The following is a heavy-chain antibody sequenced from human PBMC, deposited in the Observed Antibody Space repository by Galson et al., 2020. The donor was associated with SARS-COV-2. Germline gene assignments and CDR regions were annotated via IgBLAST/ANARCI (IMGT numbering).Heavy chain of an antibody. CDR3: ARRTTVIYYFDI. V-gene: IGHV4-34*01. D-gene: IGHD4-17*01. CDR2: INHSGST. Sequence: ETSETLSLTCAVYGGSFSDYYWSWIRQPPGKGLEWIGEINHSGSTNYNPSLKSRVTISLETSKNQFSLKLNSVTAADTAVYYCARRTTVIYYFDIWGQGTLVTVSS. J-gene: IGHJ4*02. CDR1: GGSFSDYY.